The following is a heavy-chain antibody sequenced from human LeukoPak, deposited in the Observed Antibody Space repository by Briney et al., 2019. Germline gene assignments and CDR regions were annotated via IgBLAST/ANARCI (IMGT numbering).Heavy chain of an antibody. CDR1: GGSISSYY. V-gene: IGHV4-59*01. J-gene: IGHJ2*01. Sequence: SETLSLTCTVSGGSISSYYWSWIRQPPGKGLEWIGYIYNSGTTNYNPSLKSRVTISVDTSKNQFSLRLSSVTAADTAVYYCARDGFNRNYYWYFDLWGRGTLVTVSS. D-gene: IGHD1-14*01. CDR3: ARDGFNRNYYWYFDL. CDR2: IYNSGTT.